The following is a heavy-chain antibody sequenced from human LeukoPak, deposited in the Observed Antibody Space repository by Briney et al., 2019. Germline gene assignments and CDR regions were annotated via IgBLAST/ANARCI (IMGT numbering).Heavy chain of an antibody. CDR3: ARGGSWRILSLNYYYYMDV. CDR1: GGSFSGYY. CDR2: INHSGST. Sequence: PSETLSLTCAVYGGSFSGYYWSWIRQPPGKGLEWIGEINHSGSTNYNPSLKSRVTISVDTSKNQFSLKLSSVTAADTAVYYCARGGSWRILSLNYYYYMDVWGKGTTVTVSS. D-gene: IGHD1-14*01. J-gene: IGHJ6*03. V-gene: IGHV4-34*01.